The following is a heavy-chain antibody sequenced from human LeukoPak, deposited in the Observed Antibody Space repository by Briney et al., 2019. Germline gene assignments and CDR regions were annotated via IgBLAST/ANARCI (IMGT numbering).Heavy chain of an antibody. J-gene: IGHJ5*02. Sequence: SETLSLTCTVSGGSINDYYWTWIRQAPGKGLEWLGYISNSGTTYYNPSLKSRVTISVDTSKNEFSLKVTSVTAADTAMYYCARVVRGAVTSNCFDPWGQGTLVTVSS. CDR1: GGSINDYY. D-gene: IGHD4-17*01. CDR2: ISNSGTT. CDR3: ARVVRGAVTSNCFDP. V-gene: IGHV4-59*01.